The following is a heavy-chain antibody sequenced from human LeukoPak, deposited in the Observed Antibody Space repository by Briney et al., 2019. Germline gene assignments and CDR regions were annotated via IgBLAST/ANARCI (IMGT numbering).Heavy chain of an antibody. CDR2: IYSSGST. CDR3: ARTDYGGNCDY. CDR1: GGSISSYY. Sequence: PSETLSLTCTVSGGSISSYYCSWIRQPAGKGLEWIGRIYSSGSTNYNPSLKSRVTMSVDTSKNQFSLKLSFVTAADTAVYYCARTDYGGNCDYWGQGTLVTVSS. J-gene: IGHJ4*02. D-gene: IGHD4-23*01. V-gene: IGHV4-4*07.